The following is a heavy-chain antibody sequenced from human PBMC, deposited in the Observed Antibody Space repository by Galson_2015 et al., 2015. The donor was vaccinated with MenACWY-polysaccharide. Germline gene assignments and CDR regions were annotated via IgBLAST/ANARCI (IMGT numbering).Heavy chain of an antibody. CDR2: ISSSSSTI. Sequence: SLRLSCAASGFTFSSYRMNWVRQAPGKGLEWVSYISSSSSTIYYADSVKGRFTISRDNAKNSLYLQMNSLRAEDTAVYYCAREESGMGTFDDAFDIWGQGTMVTVSS. CDR1: GFTFSSYR. CDR3: AREESGMGTFDDAFDI. V-gene: IGHV3-48*01. J-gene: IGHJ3*02. D-gene: IGHD3-10*01.